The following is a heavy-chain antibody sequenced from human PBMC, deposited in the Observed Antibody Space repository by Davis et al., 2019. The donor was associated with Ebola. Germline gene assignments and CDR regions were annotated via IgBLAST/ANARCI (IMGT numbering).Heavy chain of an antibody. CDR1: GFTFSSYG. V-gene: IGHV3-30*18. J-gene: IGHJ6*02. CDR2: ISYDGSNK. CDR3: AKDRYYYYGMDV. Sequence: GESLKISCAASGFTFSSYGMHWVRQAPGKGLEWVAVISYDGSNKYYADSVKGRFTISRDNSKNTLYLQMNSLRAEDTAVYYCAKDRYYYYGMDVWGQGTTVTVSS.